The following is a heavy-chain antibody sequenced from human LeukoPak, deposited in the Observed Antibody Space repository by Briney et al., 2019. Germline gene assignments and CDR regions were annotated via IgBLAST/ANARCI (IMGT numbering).Heavy chain of an antibody. Sequence: PGGSLRLSCAASGFTFSSYAMSWVRQAPGKGLEWVANIKQDGSEKYYLDSVKGRLTISRDKAKKSLYLQMNSLRAEDTAVYYCARAAPRGNSYGYFGMDVWGQGTTVTVSS. V-gene: IGHV3-7*01. CDR3: ARAAPRGNSYGYFGMDV. D-gene: IGHD5-18*01. CDR2: IKQDGSEK. CDR1: GFTFSSYA. J-gene: IGHJ6*02.